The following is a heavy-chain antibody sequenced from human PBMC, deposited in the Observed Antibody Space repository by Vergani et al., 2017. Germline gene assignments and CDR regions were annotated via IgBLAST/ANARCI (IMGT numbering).Heavy chain of an antibody. Sequence: QVQLQESGPGLVKPSQTLSLTCSVSGDFISSGVYYWNWIRQHPGKGLEWIGYIYSTGSTHHNPSLRRRINMSVDTSKNQFSLKLNSVTAADTAMYYCARMGGYDEGDAFRIGYFDSWGPGILVTVSS. CDR1: GDFISSGVYY. CDR2: IYSTGST. J-gene: IGHJ4*02. CDR3: ARMGGYDEGDAFRIGYFDS. D-gene: IGHD3-22*01. V-gene: IGHV4-31*03.